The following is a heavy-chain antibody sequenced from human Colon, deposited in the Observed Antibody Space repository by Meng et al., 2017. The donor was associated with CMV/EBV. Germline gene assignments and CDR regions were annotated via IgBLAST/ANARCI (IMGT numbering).Heavy chain of an antibody. J-gene: IGHJ4*02. CDR3: ARGPRSGWQPD. V-gene: IGHV1-8*01. CDR1: GNTPPGYA. Sequence: ASAKVSCKASGNTPPGYAMYWVRQAPGQGLEWLGWVNPDIKTARYSQKFEGRVTMTTDSSTNTVYMDLIGLTSEDTAVYYCARGPRSGWQPDWGQGTLVTVSS. CDR2: VNPDIKTA. D-gene: IGHD6-19*01.